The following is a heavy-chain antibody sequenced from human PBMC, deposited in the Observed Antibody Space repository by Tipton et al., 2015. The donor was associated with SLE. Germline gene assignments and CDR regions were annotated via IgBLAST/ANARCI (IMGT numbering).Heavy chain of an antibody. CDR3: ARGASAAGTYL. Sequence: LRLSCAVSTYSISSGYYWAWIRQPPGKGLEWIGSIFHSERTYYNPSLKSRVTILVDTSKNQVSLRLSSVSAADTAIYYCARGASAAGTYLWGQGTLVTVSS. CDR1: TYSISSGYY. V-gene: IGHV4-38-2*01. J-gene: IGHJ5*02. CDR2: IFHSERT. D-gene: IGHD6-13*01.